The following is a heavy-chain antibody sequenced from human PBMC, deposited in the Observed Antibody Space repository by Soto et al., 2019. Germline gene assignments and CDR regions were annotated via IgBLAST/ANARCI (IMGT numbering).Heavy chain of an antibody. J-gene: IGHJ6*02. V-gene: IGHV4-31*03. D-gene: IGHD3-10*01. CDR2: IYYSGST. CDR1: GGSISSGGYY. CDR3: ARGGIGYYYGSGSYSYGMDV. Sequence: QVQLQESGPGLVKPSQTLSLTCTVSGGSISSGGYYWSWIRQHPGKGLEWIGYIYYSGSTYYNPSPKSRVTLSVDTSKNQFSLKLSSVTAADTAVYYCARGGIGYYYGSGSYSYGMDVWGQGTTVTVSS.